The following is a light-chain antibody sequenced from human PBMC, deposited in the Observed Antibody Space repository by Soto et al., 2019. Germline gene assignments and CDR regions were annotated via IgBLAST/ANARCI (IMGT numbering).Light chain of an antibody. Sequence: DIQMTQSPSSLSASVGDRVTITCWPSRGIGNALAWYQQKPGTVPKLLIHSASTLQSGVPSRFSGSGSGTDFTLTISSLQPEDVASYYCQKYDSAPTFGPGTKVDIK. J-gene: IGKJ1*01. V-gene: IGKV1-27*01. CDR2: SAS. CDR1: RGIGNA. CDR3: QKYDSAPT.